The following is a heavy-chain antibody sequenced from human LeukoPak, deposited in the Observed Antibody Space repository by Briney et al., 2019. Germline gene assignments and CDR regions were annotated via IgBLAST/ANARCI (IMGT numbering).Heavy chain of an antibody. CDR3: ARATGYGGKYYFDY. V-gene: IGHV1-69*05. CDR2: IIPIFGTA. J-gene: IGHJ4*02. CDR1: GGTFSSYS. D-gene: IGHD4-23*01. Sequence: GSSVKVSCKASGGTFSSYSISGVRQAPGQGLDWMGGIIPIFGTANYAQKFQGRVTLTTDESTSTAYMELSSLRSEDTAVYYCARATGYGGKYYFDYWGQGTLVTVSS.